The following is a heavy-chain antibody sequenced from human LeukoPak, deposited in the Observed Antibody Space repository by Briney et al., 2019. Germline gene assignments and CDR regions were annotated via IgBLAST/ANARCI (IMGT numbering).Heavy chain of an antibody. Sequence: SETLSLTCAAYGGSFSGYYWSWIRQPPGKGLEWXXXXXXXXSTNYNPSLKSRLSISIDTSKNQFALRLNSVTAADTAVYYCARGLPIISMLRGVKPSVMFDSWGQGTLVTVSS. J-gene: IGHJ5*01. D-gene: IGHD3-10*01. CDR1: GGSFSGYY. V-gene: IGHV4-34*01. CDR2: XXXXXST. CDR3: ARGLPIISMLRGVKPSVMFDS.